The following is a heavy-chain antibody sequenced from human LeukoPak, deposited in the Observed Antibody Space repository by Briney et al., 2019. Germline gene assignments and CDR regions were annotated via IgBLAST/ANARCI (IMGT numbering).Heavy chain of an antibody. CDR3: ARYYYGSGSYYYFDY. CDR2: IYYSGST. Sequence: QASETLSLTCTVSGGSISSSSYYWGWIRQPPGKGLEWIGSIYYSGSTYYNPSLKSRVTISGDAPKNQFSLKLNSVTAADTAVYYCARYYYGSGSYYYFDYWGQGTLVTVSS. J-gene: IGHJ4*02. D-gene: IGHD3-10*01. CDR1: GGSISSSSYY. V-gene: IGHV4-39*01.